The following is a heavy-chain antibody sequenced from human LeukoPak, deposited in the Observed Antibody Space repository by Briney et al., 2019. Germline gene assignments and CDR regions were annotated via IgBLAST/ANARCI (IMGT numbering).Heavy chain of an antibody. D-gene: IGHD3-9*01. J-gene: IGHJ4*02. Sequence: GGSLRLSCAASGFTFSSYAMSWVRQAPGKGLEWVSAISGSGGSTYYADSVKGRFTISRDNSKNTLYLQMNSLRAEDTAVYYCAKDLPPSRLRYFDWSPQGFDYWGQGTLVTVSS. V-gene: IGHV3-23*01. CDR3: AKDLPPSRLRYFDWSPQGFDY. CDR2: ISGSGGST. CDR1: GFTFSSYA.